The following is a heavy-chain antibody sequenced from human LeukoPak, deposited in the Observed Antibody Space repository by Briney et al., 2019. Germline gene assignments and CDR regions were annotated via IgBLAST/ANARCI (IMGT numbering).Heavy chain of an antibody. D-gene: IGHD1-26*01. CDR2: ISSSTTYI. CDR1: GFTFSSYS. V-gene: IGHV3-21*01. CDR3: ARDGWVDAFDI. J-gene: IGHJ3*02. Sequence: GGSLRLSCAASGFTFSSYSMNWVRQAPGKGLEWVSSISSSTTYIYYADSVRGRFTISRDNANNSLYLQMNSLRAEDTAVYYCARDGWVDAFDIWGQGTMVTVSS.